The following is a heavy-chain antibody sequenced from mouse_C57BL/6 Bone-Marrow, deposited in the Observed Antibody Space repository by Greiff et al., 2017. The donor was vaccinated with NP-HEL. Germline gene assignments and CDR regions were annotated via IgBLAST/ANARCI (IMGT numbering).Heavy chain of an antibody. J-gene: IGHJ3*01. CDR3: ARLPFAY. CDR1: GFTFSDYY. V-gene: IGHV5-12*01. Sequence: EVMLVESGGGLVQPGGSLKLSCAASGFTFSDYYMYWVRQTPEKRLEWVAYISNGGGSTYYPDNVKGRFTISRDNAKNTLYLQMSRLKSEDTAMYYCARLPFAYWGQGTLVTVSA. CDR2: ISNGGGST.